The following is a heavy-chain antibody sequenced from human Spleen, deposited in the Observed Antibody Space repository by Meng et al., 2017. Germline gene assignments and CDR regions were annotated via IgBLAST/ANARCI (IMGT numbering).Heavy chain of an antibody. CDR2: INHSGST. J-gene: IGHJ4*02. V-gene: IGHV4-34*01. CDR3: ARGPTTMAHDFDY. Sequence: QVQLKQWGAGLLKPSETLSLPCVVSGGSFSDYYWSCIRQPPGKGLEWIGEINHSGSTNYNPSLESRATISVDTSQNNLSLKLSSVTAADSAVYYCARGPTTMAHDFDYWGQGTLVTVSS. CDR1: GGSFSDYY. D-gene: IGHD4-11*01.